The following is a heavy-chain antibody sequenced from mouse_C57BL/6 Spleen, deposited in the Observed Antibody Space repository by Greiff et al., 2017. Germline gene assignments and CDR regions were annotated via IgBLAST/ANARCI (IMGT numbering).Heavy chain of an antibody. CDR3: ASQIYYDYDVDYAMDY. CDR1: GYTFTSYW. Sequence: QVHVKQSGAELAKPGASVKLSCKASGYTFTSYWMHWVKQRPGQGLEWIGYINPSSGYTKYNQKFKDKATLTADKSSSTAYMQLSSLTYEDSAVYYCASQIYYDYDVDYAMDYWGQGTSVTVSS. D-gene: IGHD2-4*01. V-gene: IGHV1-7*01. J-gene: IGHJ4*01. CDR2: INPSSGYT.